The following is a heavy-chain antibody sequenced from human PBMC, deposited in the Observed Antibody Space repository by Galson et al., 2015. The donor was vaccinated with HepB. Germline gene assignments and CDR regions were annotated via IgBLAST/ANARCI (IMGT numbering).Heavy chain of an antibody. CDR2: ISTSGAST. V-gene: IGHV3-23*01. Sequence: SLRLSCAGSGFTLSNAAMNWVRQAPGKGLEWVSRISTSGASTYYADSVKGRFIISRDNSKSTLFLQMDSLRAEDTAVYYCATGWFFWGQGTLVIVSS. J-gene: IGHJ4*02. CDR3: ATGWFF. CDR1: GFTLSNAA. D-gene: IGHD3/OR15-3a*01.